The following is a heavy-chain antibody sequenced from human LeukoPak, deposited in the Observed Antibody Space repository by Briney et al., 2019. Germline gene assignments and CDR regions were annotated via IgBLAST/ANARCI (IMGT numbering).Heavy chain of an antibody. CDR1: GFTFSSYS. CDR2: ISSSSYI. CDR3: ARRLYCSSTSCHTGPDAFDI. J-gene: IGHJ3*02. V-gene: IGHV3-21*01. Sequence: GGSLRLSCAASGFTFSSYSMNWVRQAPGKGLEWVSSISSSSYIYYADSVKGRFTISRDNAKNSLYLQMNSLRVEDTAIYYCARRLYCSSTSCHTGPDAFDIWGQGTMVTVSS. D-gene: IGHD2-2*02.